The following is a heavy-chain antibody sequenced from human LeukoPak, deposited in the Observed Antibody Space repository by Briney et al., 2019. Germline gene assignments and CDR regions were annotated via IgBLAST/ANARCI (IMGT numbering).Heavy chain of an antibody. J-gene: IGHJ4*02. D-gene: IGHD3-22*01. Sequence: GGSLRLSCAASGFTFSPYAMHWVRQAPGKGLEWVAVISYDGSNTYYADSVKGRFTISRDNSKSTLYLQMNSLRTEDTAVYYCARTVKWLSPHFDYWGQGTLVTVSS. CDR1: GFTFSPYA. CDR2: ISYDGSNT. CDR3: ARTVKWLSPHFDY. V-gene: IGHV3-30-3*01.